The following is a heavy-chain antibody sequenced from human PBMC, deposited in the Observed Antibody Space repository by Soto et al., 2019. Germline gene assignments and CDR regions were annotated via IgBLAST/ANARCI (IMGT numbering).Heavy chain of an antibody. CDR3: ARRRYVDWLLGL. J-gene: IGHJ6*02. CDR2: INHSGST. CDR1: GGSISSYY. D-gene: IGHD3-9*01. Sequence: PSETLSLTCTVSGGSISSYYWSWIRQPPGKGLEWIGEINHSGSTNYNPSLKSRVTISVDTSKNQFSLKLSSVTAADTAVYYCARRRYVDWLLGLWGQGTTVTVSS. V-gene: IGHV4-34*01.